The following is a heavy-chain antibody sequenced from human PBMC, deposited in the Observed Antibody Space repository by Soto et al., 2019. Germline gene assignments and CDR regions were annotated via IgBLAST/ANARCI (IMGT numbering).Heavy chain of an antibody. CDR1: GGTFSSYA. CDR3: ASPQYCTNGVCGLFDP. CDR2: IIPIFGTA. J-gene: IGHJ5*02. Sequence: VKVSFKASGGTFSSYAISWVRQAPGQGLEWMGGIIPIFGTANYAQKFQGRVTITADESTSTAYMELSSLRSEDTAVYYCASPQYCTNGVCGLFDPWGQGTLVTVSS. D-gene: IGHD2-8*01. V-gene: IGHV1-69*13.